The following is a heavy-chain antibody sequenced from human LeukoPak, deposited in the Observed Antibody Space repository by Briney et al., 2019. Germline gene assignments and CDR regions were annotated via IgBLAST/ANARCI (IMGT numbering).Heavy chain of an antibody. CDR3: ARGREHDYVWGSYRPPIFDY. V-gene: IGHV4-34*01. Sequence: SETLSLTCAVYGGSFSGYYWSWIRQPPGKGLEWIGEINHSGSTNYNPSLKSRVTISVGTSKNQFSLKLSSVTAADTAVYYCARGREHDYVWGSYRPPIFDYWGQGTLVTVSS. J-gene: IGHJ4*02. D-gene: IGHD3-16*02. CDR2: INHSGST. CDR1: GGSFSGYY.